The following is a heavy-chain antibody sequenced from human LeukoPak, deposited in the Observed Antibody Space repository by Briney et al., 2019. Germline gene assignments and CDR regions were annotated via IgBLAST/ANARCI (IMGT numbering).Heavy chain of an antibody. D-gene: IGHD3-22*01. J-gene: IGHJ4*02. CDR2: IYYSGST. CDR1: GGSFSSSSYY. V-gene: IGHV4-39*01. CDR3: ARHGRRRIGLTMIVVYYFDY. Sequence: SETLSLTCTVSGGSFSSSSYYWAWIRQPPGKGLEWIGSIYYSGSTYHNPSLRSRVTISVDTSKNQFSLRLSSVTAADTAVYYCARHGRRRIGLTMIVVYYFDYWGQGTLVTVSS.